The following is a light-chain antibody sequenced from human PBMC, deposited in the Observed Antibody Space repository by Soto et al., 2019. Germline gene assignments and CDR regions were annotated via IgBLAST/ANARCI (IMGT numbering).Light chain of an antibody. J-gene: IGKJ2*01. CDR2: GAS. Sequence: EIVLTQSPGTLSLSPGERATLSCRASQSVSSSYLAWYQQKPGQAPRLLIYGASSRATGIPDRFSGSGSGTDFTLTISRLEPEDFAVYYCQQYGSSPQPRNAYTFGQGTKLEIK. CDR1: QSVSSSY. CDR3: QQYGSSPQPRNAYT. V-gene: IGKV3-20*01.